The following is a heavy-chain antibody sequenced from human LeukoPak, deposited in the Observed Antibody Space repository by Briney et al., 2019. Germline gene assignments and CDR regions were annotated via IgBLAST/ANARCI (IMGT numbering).Heavy chain of an antibody. CDR2: MNPNSGNT. D-gene: IGHD3-22*01. CDR1: GYTFTSYD. Sequence: GASVKVSCKASGYTFTSYDINWVRQATGQGLEWMGWMNPNSGNTGYAQKFQGRVTMTRNTSISTAYMELSSLRSEDTAVCYCARDYDSSGYEVDYWGQGTLVTVSS. J-gene: IGHJ4*02. CDR3: ARDYDSSGYEVDY. V-gene: IGHV1-8*01.